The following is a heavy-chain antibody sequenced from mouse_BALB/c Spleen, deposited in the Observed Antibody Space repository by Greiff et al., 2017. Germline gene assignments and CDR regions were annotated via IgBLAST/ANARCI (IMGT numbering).Heavy chain of an antibody. CDR2: IWAGGST. D-gene: IGHD1-2*01. CDR1: GFSLTSYG. V-gene: IGHV2-9*02. CDR3: ARERGITTASFAY. Sequence: VQRVESGPGLVAPSQSLSITCTVSGFSLTSYGVHWVRQPPGKGLEWLGVIWAGGSTNYNSALMSRLSISKDNSKSQVFLKMNSLQTDDTAMYYCARERGITTASFAYWGQGTLVTVSA. J-gene: IGHJ3*01.